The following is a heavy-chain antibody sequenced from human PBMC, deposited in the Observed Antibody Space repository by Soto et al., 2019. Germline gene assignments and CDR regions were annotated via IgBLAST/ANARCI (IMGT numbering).Heavy chain of an antibody. V-gene: IGHV3-21*01. CDR2: ISSSSSYI. CDR1: GFSFSSYS. D-gene: IGHD3-22*01. Sequence: PGGSLRLSCAASGFSFSSYSMNWFRQAPGKGLEWVSSISSSSSYIYYADSVKGRFTISRDNAKNSLYLQMNSLRAEDTAVYYCAREFLEGPYYYDSSGYYLWGQGTLVSVSS. CDR3: AREFLEGPYYYDSSGYYL. J-gene: IGHJ5*02.